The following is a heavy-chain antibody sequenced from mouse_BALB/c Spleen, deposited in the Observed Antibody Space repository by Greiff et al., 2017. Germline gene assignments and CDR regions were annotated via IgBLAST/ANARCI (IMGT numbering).Heavy chain of an antibody. Sequence: EVMLVESGGGLVQPGGSLKLSCAASGFTFSSYGMSWVRQTPDKRLELVATINSNGGSTYYPDSVKGRFTISRDNAKNTLYLQMSSLKSEDTAMYYCARDDYGSSYWYFDVWGAGTTVTVSS. CDR2: INSNGGST. CDR3: ARDDYGSSYWYFDV. CDR1: GFTFSSYG. J-gene: IGHJ1*01. V-gene: IGHV5-6-3*01. D-gene: IGHD1-1*01.